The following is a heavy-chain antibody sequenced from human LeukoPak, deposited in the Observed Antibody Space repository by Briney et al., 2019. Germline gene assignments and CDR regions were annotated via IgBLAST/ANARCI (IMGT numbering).Heavy chain of an antibody. Sequence: SETLSLTCTVSGGSISSYYWSWIRQPPGKGLEWIGYIYYSGSTNYNPSLKSRVTISVDTSKNQFSLKLSSVTAADTAVYYCARTSGSFSYYYYYMDAWGKGTTVTVSS. V-gene: IGHV4-59*01. CDR3: ARTSGSFSYYYYYMDA. CDR2: IYYSGST. D-gene: IGHD1-26*01. J-gene: IGHJ6*03. CDR1: GGSISSYY.